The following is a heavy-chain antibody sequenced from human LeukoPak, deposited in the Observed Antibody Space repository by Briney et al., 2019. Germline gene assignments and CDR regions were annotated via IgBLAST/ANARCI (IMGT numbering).Heavy chain of an antibody. Sequence: PSETLSLTCTVSGVSISNYYWSWIRQPAGKGLEWIGRIYTSGSTSYNSSLKSRVTMSVDTSKNQFSLKLSSVTAADTAVYYCARDVGGYNYGYSLDYWGQGTLVSVSS. CDR3: ARDVGGYNYGYSLDY. CDR2: IYTSGST. CDR1: GVSISNYY. D-gene: IGHD5-18*01. V-gene: IGHV4-4*07. J-gene: IGHJ4*02.